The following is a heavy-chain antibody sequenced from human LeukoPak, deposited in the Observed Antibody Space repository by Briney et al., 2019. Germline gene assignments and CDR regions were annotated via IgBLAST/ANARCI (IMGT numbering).Heavy chain of an antibody. CDR1: GFSFNSHG. CDR2: IWHDGSNK. V-gene: IGHV3-33*01. CDR3: VRDYHGSGPDY. D-gene: IGHD3-10*01. J-gene: IGHJ4*02. Sequence: PGGSLRLSCTASGFSFNSHGMHWVRQAPGKGLEWVAVIWHDGSNKYYADSVKGRFTISRDNSKNTVDLQMNSLRAEDTAVYYCVRDYHGSGPDYWGQGTLVTVSS.